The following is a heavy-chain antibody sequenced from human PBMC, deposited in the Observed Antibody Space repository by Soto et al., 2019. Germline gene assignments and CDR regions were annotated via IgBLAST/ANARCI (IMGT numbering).Heavy chain of an antibody. J-gene: IGHJ4*02. V-gene: IGHV1-69*12. CDR3: ARDLPSRGYSYGYQVD. D-gene: IGHD5-18*01. CDR2: IIPIFGTA. Sequence: QVQLVQSGAEVKKPGSSVKVSCKASGGTFSSYAISWVRQAPGQGLEWMGGIIPIFGTANYAQKFQGRVTITADESTSPAHMELSSLRSEDTAVYYCARDLPSRGYSYGYQVDWGQGTLVTVSS. CDR1: GGTFSSYA.